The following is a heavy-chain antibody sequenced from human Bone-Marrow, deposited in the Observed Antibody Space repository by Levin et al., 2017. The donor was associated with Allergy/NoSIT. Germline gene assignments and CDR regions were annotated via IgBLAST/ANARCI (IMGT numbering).Heavy chain of an antibody. J-gene: IGHJ1*01. CDR3: NAEFSGYVGREEF. CDR2: IKSQSDGGTT. D-gene: IGHD5-12*01. CDR1: GFTFSNVW. V-gene: IGHV3-15*01. Sequence: PGGSLRLSCAASGFTFSNVWMSWVRQAPGKGLEWVGHIKSQSDGGTTAYSAPVNGRFTISSDDSNNMLYLQMNSLKTGGTAVDCWNAEFSGYVGREEFWGQGTLVTVSS.